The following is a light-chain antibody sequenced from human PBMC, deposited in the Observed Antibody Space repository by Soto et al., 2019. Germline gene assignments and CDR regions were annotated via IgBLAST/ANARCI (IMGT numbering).Light chain of an antibody. CDR2: EVA. J-gene: IGKJ1*01. V-gene: IGKV2-30*01. Sequence: DVLMTQSPLSLPVTLGQPASISCRSSQRLVFSDGNTYLSWFQQRPGQSPRRLIYEVAKRDYGGPERYVGSGAVTDFTLKLSGVEAKDVGVDYCMQGTNWPWTFGQGTKVEI. CDR1: QRLVFSDGNTY. CDR3: MQGTNWPWT.